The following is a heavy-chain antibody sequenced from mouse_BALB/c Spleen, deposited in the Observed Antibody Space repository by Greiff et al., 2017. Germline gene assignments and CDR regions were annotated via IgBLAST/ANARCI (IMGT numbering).Heavy chain of an antibody. J-gene: IGHJ4*01. CDR1: GFTFSSYT. D-gene: IGHD2-4*01. V-gene: IGHV5-6-4*01. Sequence: DVHLVESGGGLVKPGGSLKLSCAASGFTFSSYTMSWVRQTPEKRLEWVATISSGGSYTYYPDSVKGRFTISRDNAKNTLYLQMSSLKSEDTAMYYCTRERFYDYDEGMDYWGQGTSVTVSS. CDR2: ISSGGSYT. CDR3: TRERFYDYDEGMDY.